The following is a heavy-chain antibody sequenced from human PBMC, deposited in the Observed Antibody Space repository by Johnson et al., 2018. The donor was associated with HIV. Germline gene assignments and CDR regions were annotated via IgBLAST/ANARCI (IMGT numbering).Heavy chain of an antibody. V-gene: IGHV3-53*01. D-gene: IGHD6-19*01. CDR3: ASRVVWSSVWSDAFDI. J-gene: IGHJ3*02. Sequence: VQLVESGGGLIQPGGSLRLSCAASGFTVSSNYMSWVRQAPGKGLEWVSVIYSGGSTYYADSVKGRFTISRDNSKNTLYLQMNSLRAEDTAVYYCASRVVWSSVWSDAFDIWGQGTMVTVSS. CDR1: GFTVSSNY. CDR2: IYSGGST.